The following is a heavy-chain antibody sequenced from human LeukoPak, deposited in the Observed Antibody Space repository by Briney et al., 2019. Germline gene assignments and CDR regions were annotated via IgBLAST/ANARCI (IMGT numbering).Heavy chain of an antibody. D-gene: IGHD1/OR15-1a*01. CDR2: ITPSGST. J-gene: IGHJ4*02. CDR3: ARSIIGTRSKFDY. CDR1: GGSFSGYF. V-gene: IGHV4-34*01. Sequence: SETLSLTCVVYGGSFSGYFWSWIRQPPGKGLEWIGEITPSGSTNYNPSLKSRVTISVDTSKNHFSLKLSSVTAADTAVYSCARSIIGTRSKFDYWGQGTLVTVSS.